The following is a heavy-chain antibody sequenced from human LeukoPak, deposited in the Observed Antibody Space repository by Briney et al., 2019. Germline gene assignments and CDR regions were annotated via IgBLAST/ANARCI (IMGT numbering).Heavy chain of an antibody. V-gene: IGHV4-59*01. CDR1: GGSISSYY. Sequence: PSETLSLTCTVSGGSISSYYWSWIRQPPGKGLEWIGYIYYSGSTNYNPSLKSRVTISVDTSKNQFSLKLSSVTAADTAVYYCARSDYDSCGYSPYYYYYYMDVWGKGTTVTVS. CDR2: IYYSGST. CDR3: ARSDYDSCGYSPYYYYYYMDV. D-gene: IGHD3-22*01. J-gene: IGHJ6*03.